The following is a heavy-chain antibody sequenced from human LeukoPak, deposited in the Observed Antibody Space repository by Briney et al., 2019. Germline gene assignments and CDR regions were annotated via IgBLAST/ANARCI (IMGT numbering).Heavy chain of an antibody. CDR3: ASNPFFDY. J-gene: IGHJ4*02. Sequence: GGSLRLSCAASGITITTYWMSWVRQTPGKGLEWVANIKQDGSEKYYVDSVKGRFTISRDNAKNSLYLQMNSLRAEDTAVYFCASNPFFDYWGQGTLVTVSS. V-gene: IGHV3-7*01. CDR2: IKQDGSEK. CDR1: GITITTYW.